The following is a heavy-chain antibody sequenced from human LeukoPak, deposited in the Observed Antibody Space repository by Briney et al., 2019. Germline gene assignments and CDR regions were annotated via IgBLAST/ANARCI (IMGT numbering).Heavy chain of an antibody. V-gene: IGHV3-23*01. CDR3: ARDPLTLYDYYMDV. Sequence: GGSLRLSCAASGFTFSSYAMSWVRQAPGKGLEWVSAISGSGNSTYYADSVKGRFTISRDNAKNSLYLQMNSLRAEDTAVYYCARDPLTLYDYYMDVWGKGTTVTVSS. D-gene: IGHD3-9*01. CDR1: GFTFSSYA. CDR2: ISGSGNST. J-gene: IGHJ6*03.